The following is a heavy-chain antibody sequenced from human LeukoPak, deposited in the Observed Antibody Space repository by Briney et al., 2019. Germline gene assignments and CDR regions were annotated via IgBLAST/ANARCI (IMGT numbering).Heavy chain of an antibody. J-gene: IGHJ3*02. Sequence: KPSETLSLICTVCGGSISSYYGSWLRQPAGKGLEWLGRIYTSGSTNYNPSLRSRVTMSVDTSKNQSSLKLSSVTAADTAVYYCAREVDTMIVGFDIWGQGTMVTVSS. V-gene: IGHV4-4*07. D-gene: IGHD3-22*01. CDR1: GGSISSYY. CDR2: IYTSGST. CDR3: AREVDTMIVGFDI.